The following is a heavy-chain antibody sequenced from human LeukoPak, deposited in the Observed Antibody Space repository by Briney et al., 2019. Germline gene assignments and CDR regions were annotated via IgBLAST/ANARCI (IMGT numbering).Heavy chain of an antibody. V-gene: IGHV3-23*01. D-gene: IGHD6-6*01. CDR1: GFTFDDYA. CDR3: AKDRSIAARPFDY. CDR2: ISGSGGST. J-gene: IGHJ4*02. Sequence: PGRSLRLSCAASGFTFDDYAMHWVRQAPGKGLEWVSAISGSGGSTYYADFVKGRFTISRDNSKNTLYLQMNSLRAEDTAVYYCAKDRSIAARPFDYWGQGTLVTVSS.